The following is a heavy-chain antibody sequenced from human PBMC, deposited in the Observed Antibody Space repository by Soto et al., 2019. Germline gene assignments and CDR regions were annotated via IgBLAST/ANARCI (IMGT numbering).Heavy chain of an antibody. CDR3: ARVGYSSSWYYFDY. V-gene: IGHV4-59*01. J-gene: IGHJ4*02. CDR1: GGSISSYY. D-gene: IGHD6-13*01. CDR2: IYYSGST. Sequence: SLTCTVSGGSISSYYWSWIRQPPGKGLEWIGYIYYSGSTNYNPSLKSRVTISVDTSKNQFSLKLSSVTAADTAVYYCARVGYSSSWYYFDYWGQGTLVTLSS.